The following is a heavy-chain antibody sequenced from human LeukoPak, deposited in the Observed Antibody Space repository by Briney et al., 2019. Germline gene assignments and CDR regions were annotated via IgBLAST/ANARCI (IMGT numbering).Heavy chain of an antibody. CDR1: GGSFSGYY. D-gene: IGHD6-13*01. CDR2: INHSGST. Sequence: PSETLSLTCAVYGGSFSGYYWSWIRQPPGKGLEWIGEINHSGSTNYNPSLKSRVTISVDTSKNQFSLKLSSVTAADTAVYYCAREERYSSSWGRYYYYGMDVWGQGTTVTVSS. CDR3: AREERYSSSWGRYYYYGMDV. V-gene: IGHV4-34*01. J-gene: IGHJ6*02.